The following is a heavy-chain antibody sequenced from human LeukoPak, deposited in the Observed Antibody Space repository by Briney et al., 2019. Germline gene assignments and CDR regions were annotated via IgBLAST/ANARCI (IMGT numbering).Heavy chain of an antibody. CDR1: GFSVIDKS. CDR3: ARVVAAIALRDYHYVDV. J-gene: IGHJ6*03. V-gene: IGHV3-53*01. Sequence: GGSLRLSCAASGFSVIDKSMAWVRQAPGKGLDCISIIYRGEVTSYADSVRGRFIISRDSGTNTLYLQMDSLRADDTATYYCARVVAAIALRDYHYVDVWGKGTMVAVSS. CDR2: IYRGEVT. D-gene: IGHD2-21*02.